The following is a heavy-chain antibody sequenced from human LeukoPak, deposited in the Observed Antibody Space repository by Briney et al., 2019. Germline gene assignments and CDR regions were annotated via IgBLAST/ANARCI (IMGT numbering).Heavy chain of an antibody. J-gene: IGHJ4*02. CDR3: AKDLGPSPIQLWPEDY. V-gene: IGHV3-30*02. CDR1: GFTFSSYG. CDR2: IRYDGSNK. D-gene: IGHD5-18*01. Sequence: GGSLRLSCAASGFTFSSYGMHWVRQAPGKGLEWVAFIRYDGSNKYYADSVKGRFTISRDNSKNTLYLQMNSLRAEDTAVYYCAKDLGPSPIQLWPEDYWGQGTLVTVSS.